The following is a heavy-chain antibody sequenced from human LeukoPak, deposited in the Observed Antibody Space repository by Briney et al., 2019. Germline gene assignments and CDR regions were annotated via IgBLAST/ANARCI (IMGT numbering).Heavy chain of an antibody. D-gene: IGHD4-17*01. CDR2: ISSSGGRT. Sequence: GGSLRLSCAASGFTFRSYAMSWVRQAPGKGLEWVSAISSSGGRTYYADSVEGRFTISRDNSKNTLYLQMNSLRAEDTAVYYCAKEDGYGAKNYWGQGTLVTVSS. V-gene: IGHV3-23*01. CDR3: AKEDGYGAKNY. CDR1: GFTFRSYA. J-gene: IGHJ4*02.